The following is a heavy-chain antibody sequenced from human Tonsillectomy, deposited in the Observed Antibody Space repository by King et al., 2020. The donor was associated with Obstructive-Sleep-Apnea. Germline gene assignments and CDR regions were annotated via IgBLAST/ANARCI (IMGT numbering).Heavy chain of an antibody. CDR1: GFTFSSYD. Sequence: VQLVESGGGLVQPGGSLRLSCAASGFTFSSYDMHWVRQATGKGLEWVSAIGTSGDPYYPDSVKGRFTISRENAKNSLYRQMNSLRAGDTAVYYCARGGGSSSWYQWYFDLWGRGTLVTVSS. CDR3: ARGGGSSSWYQWYFDL. CDR2: IGTSGDP. D-gene: IGHD6-13*01. V-gene: IGHV3-13*05. J-gene: IGHJ2*01.